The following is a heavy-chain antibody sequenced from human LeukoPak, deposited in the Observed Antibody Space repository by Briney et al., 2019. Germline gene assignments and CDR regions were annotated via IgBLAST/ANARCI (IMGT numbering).Heavy chain of an antibody. V-gene: IGHV3-23*01. CDR3: AKSGEVEMATAYFDY. J-gene: IGHJ4*02. D-gene: IGHD5-24*01. CDR1: GFTFSSYS. CDR2: ISGSGGST. Sequence: PGGSLRLSCAASGFTFSSYSLNWVRQAPGKGLEWVSAISGSGGSTYYADSVKGRFTISRDNSKNTLYLQMNSLRAEDTAVYYCAKSGEVEMATAYFDYWGQGTLVTVSS.